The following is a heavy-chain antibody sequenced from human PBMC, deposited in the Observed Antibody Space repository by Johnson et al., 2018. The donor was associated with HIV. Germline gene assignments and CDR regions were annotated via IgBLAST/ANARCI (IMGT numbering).Heavy chain of an antibody. CDR3: ARGGNELEDLDAFDI. CDR1: GFTFDDYA. D-gene: IGHD1-26*01. V-gene: IGHV3-9*01. J-gene: IGHJ3*02. CDR2: ISWNSGSI. Sequence: VQLVESGGGLVQPGRYLRLSCAASGFTFDDYAMHWVRQAPGKGLEWVSGISWNSGSIGYADSVKGRFTISRDNAKNSLYLQMNSLRAEDTALYYCARGGNELEDLDAFDIWGQGTVVTVSS.